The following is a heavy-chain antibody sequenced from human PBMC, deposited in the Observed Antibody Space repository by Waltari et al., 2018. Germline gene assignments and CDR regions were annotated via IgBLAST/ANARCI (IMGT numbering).Heavy chain of an antibody. CDR1: GLSLSTSGVG. J-gene: IGHJ1*01. CDR3: AHSGLKWELLRGVRYFQH. D-gene: IGHD1-26*01. CDR2: IYWNADK. Sequence: QITLKESGPTLVKPTQTLTLTCTFSGLSLSTSGVGVGWLLQPPAKALEWRARIYWNADKRYSPSLKSRLTITKDTSKNQVVLTMTNMDPVDTATYYCAHSGLKWELLRGVRYFQHWGQGTLVTVSS. V-gene: IGHV2-5*01.